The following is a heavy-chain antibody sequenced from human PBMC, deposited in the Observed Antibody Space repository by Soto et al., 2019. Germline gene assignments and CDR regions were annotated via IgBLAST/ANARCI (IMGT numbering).Heavy chain of an antibody. D-gene: IGHD2-15*01. CDR1: GGSISSYY. J-gene: IGHJ4*02. V-gene: IGHV4-59*01. CDR2: IYYSGST. CDR3: ARTSYDTGYCSGGSCYQPFLFDY. Sequence: SETLSLTCTVSGGSISSYYWSWIRQPPGKGLEWIGYIYYSGSTNYNPSLKSRVTISVDTSKNQISLKLSSVTAADTAVYYCARTSYDTGYCSGGSCYQPFLFDYWGQGTLVTVSS.